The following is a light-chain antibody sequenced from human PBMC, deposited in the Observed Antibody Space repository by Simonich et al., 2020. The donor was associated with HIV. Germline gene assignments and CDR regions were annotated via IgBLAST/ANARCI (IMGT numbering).Light chain of an antibody. CDR2: DAS. CDR3: QQYNSYSPYT. V-gene: IGKV1-13*02. J-gene: IGKJ2*01. CDR1: QGISSA. Sequence: IQMTQSPSSLSASVGDRVTITCRASQGISSALAWYQQKPGKAPKLLIYDASSLESGVPSRFSGSGSGTEFTLTISSLQPDDFATYYCQQYNSYSPYTFGRGTKLEIK.